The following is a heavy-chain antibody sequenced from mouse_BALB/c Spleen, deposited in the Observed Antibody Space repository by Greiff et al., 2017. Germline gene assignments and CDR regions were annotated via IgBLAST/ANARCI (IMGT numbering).Heavy chain of an antibody. CDR3: LQLGQEGFAS. V-gene: IGHV5-17*02. J-gene: IGHJ3*01. D-gene: IGHD4-1*02. CDR1: GFTFSSFG. CDR2: SSSGSSTI. Sequence: EVKLVESGGGLVQPGGSRKLSCAASGFTFSSFGMHWVRQAPEKGREWVADSSSGSSTIYYADTVKGRFTISRDNPKNTLFLQMTSLRSEDTAMYYCLQLGQEGFASCGHGTLVTVSA.